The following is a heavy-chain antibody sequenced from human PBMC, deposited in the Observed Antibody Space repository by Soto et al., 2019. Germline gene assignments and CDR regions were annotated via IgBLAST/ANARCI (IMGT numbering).Heavy chain of an antibody. V-gene: IGHV1-69*02. Sequence: QVQLVQSGAEVKKPRSSVKVSCKASGGTFSSYTISWVRQAPGQGLEWMGRIIPILGIANYAQKFQGRVTITADKSTSTAYMELSSLRSEDTAVYYCARGSGYDAGGAEYYYGMDVWGQGTTVTVSS. CDR3: ARGSGYDAGGAEYYYGMDV. CDR2: IIPILGIA. CDR1: GGTFSSYT. D-gene: IGHD5-12*01. J-gene: IGHJ6*02.